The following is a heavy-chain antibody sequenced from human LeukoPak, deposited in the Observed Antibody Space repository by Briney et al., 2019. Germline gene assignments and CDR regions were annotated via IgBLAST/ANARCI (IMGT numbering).Heavy chain of an antibody. D-gene: IGHD6-13*01. Sequence: PGGSLRLSCAASGFTFSDYYMSWIRQAPGQGLEWVSCISSSGSTTYYADSVKGRFTISRDNAKNSLYLQMNSLRAEDTAVFYCARDSARGKYSSSWYYFDYWGQGTLVTVSS. V-gene: IGHV3-11*01. J-gene: IGHJ4*02. CDR2: ISSSGSTT. CDR3: ARDSARGKYSSSWYYFDY. CDR1: GFTFSDYY.